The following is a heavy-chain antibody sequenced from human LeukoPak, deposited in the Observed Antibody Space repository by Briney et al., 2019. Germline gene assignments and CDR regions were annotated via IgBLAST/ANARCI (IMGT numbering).Heavy chain of an antibody. D-gene: IGHD5-18*01. CDR1: GYTFTGYY. CDR2: INPNSGGT. V-gene: IGHV1-2*02. CDR3: ARYRDTDITFDY. J-gene: IGHJ4*02. Sequence: ASVKVSCKASGYTFTGYYMHWVRQAPGQGVEWMGWINPNSGGTNYAQKFQREFTMTKNTPISTAYMEMSRLRSDHTAVYYCARYRDTDITFDYWGQGTLVTV.